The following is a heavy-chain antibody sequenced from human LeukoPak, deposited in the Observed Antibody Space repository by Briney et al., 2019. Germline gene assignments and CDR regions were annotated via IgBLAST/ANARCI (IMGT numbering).Heavy chain of an antibody. CDR2: ISGSGGST. D-gene: IGHD6-19*01. CDR3: AKDWNSSGLGPSCAFDI. J-gene: IGHJ3*02. Sequence: GGSLRLSCAASGFTLRSYAMTWVRQAPGKGLDWVSAISGSGGSTYYVDSVKGRFTISRDNSKNTLYLQMNSLRADDTAVYFCAKDWNSSGLGPSCAFDIWGRGTLVTVSS. CDR1: GFTLRSYA. V-gene: IGHV3-23*01.